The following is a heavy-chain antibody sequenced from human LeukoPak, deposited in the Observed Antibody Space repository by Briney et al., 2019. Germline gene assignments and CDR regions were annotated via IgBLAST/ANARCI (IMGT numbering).Heavy chain of an antibody. D-gene: IGHD1/OR15-1a*01. V-gene: IGHV5-51*01. Sequence: GESLKISCKKSGYSFTNYWVGWVRQMPGKGLEWMGIIYPGDSDTRYSPSFQGQVTISADKSISTAYLQWSSLKASDTAMYYCARLRGRQTTDAFDIWGQGTMVTVSS. J-gene: IGHJ3*02. CDR3: ARLRGRQTTDAFDI. CDR2: IYPGDSDT. CDR1: GYSFTNYW.